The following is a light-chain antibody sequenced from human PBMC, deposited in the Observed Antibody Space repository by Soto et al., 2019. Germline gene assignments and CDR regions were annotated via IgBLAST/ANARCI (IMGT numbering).Light chain of an antibody. Sequence: QTVVTQEPSLSVSPGGTVTLTCALTSGSVSTSHYPSWHQQTPGQAPRSLIYSTDTRSSGVPNRFSGSILGNKAALTITGAQAEDECNYYCVLYMGRGISVFGGGTKLTVL. CDR2: STD. V-gene: IGLV8-61*01. CDR3: VLYMGRGISV. CDR1: SGSVSTSHY. J-gene: IGLJ3*02.